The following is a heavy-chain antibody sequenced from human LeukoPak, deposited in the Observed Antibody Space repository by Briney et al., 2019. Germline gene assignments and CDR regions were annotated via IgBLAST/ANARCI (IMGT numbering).Heavy chain of an antibody. CDR2: IYYSGST. CDR3: ARHVAPYDSSGYYWLQH. CDR1: GGSISSSSYY. J-gene: IGHJ1*01. D-gene: IGHD3-22*01. Sequence: PSETLSLTCTVSGGSISSSSYYWGWIRQPPGKGLEWIGSIYYSGSTYYNPSLKSRVTISVDTSKNQFSLKLSSVTAADTAVCYCARHVAPYDSSGYYWLQHWGQGTLVTVSS. V-gene: IGHV4-39*01.